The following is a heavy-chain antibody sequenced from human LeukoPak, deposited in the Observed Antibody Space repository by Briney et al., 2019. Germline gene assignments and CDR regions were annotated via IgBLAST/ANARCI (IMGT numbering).Heavy chain of an antibody. D-gene: IGHD2/OR15-2a*01. Sequence: ESLKISCQGSGYTFSTYWIAWVRQMPGKGLEWMGIIYPGDSDTRYSPSFQGQVTISADKSISTAYLQWSSLKASDTAMYYCARAYSTTTDFDYWGQGTLVTVSS. CDR1: GYTFSTYW. V-gene: IGHV5-51*01. J-gene: IGHJ4*02. CDR2: IYPGDSDT. CDR3: ARAYSTTTDFDY.